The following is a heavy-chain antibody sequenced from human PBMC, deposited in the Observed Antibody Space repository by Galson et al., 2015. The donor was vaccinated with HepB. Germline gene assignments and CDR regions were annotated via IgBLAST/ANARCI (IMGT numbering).Heavy chain of an antibody. CDR3: ARGQRITMVRGVIRYVDY. CDR1: GYSFTSYW. D-gene: IGHD3-10*01. CDR2: IDPSDSYT. V-gene: IGHV5-10-1*01. Sequence: QSGAEVKKPGESLRISCKGSGYSFTSYWISWVRQMPGKGLEWMGRIDPSDSYTNYSPSFQGHVTISADKSISTAYLQWSSLKASDTAMYYCARGQRITMVRGVIRYVDYWGQGTLVTVSS. J-gene: IGHJ4*02.